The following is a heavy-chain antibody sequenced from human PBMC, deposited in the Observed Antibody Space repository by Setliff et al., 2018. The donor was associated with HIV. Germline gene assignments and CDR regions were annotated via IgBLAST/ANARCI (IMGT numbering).Heavy chain of an antibody. CDR3: ARDGLRGYSYGIGWHIEV. CDR2: ISHSGGT. Sequence: SETLSLTCTVSGGSISRGGYYWNWIRQLPGQGLEWMGYISHSGGTYYNPSLEVRVSLSVDTSKNQFSLHLSSVTAADTAVYFCARDGLRGYSYGIGWHIEVWGRGTLVTVSS. D-gene: IGHD5-18*01. CDR1: GGSISRGGYY. J-gene: IGHJ2*01. V-gene: IGHV4-31*03.